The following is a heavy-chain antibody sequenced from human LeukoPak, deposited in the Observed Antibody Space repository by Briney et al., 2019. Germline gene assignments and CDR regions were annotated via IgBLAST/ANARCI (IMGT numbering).Heavy chain of an antibody. CDR2: ISAYNGNT. CDR3: ARDRGYSGLDWFDP. Sequence: ASVTVSCKASGYTFTSYGISWVRQAPGQGLEWMGWISAYNGNTNYAQKLQGRVTMTTDTSTSTAYMELRSLRSDDTAVYYCARDRGYSGLDWFDPWGQGTLVTVSS. V-gene: IGHV1-18*01. CDR1: GYTFTSYG. D-gene: IGHD5-12*01. J-gene: IGHJ5*02.